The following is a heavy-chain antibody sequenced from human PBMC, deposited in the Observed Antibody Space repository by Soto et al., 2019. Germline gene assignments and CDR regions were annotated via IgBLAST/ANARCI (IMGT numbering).Heavy chain of an antibody. CDR3: AKDPLPFYGMDV. CDR1: GFTFSSYA. Sequence: QAGGSLRLSCAASGFTFSSYAMNWVRQAPGKGLEWVSGISGRTSSTYYADSVKGRFTISRDNSKNTLFLYMINLRVEDAAVYYCAKDPLPFYGMDVWGQGTTVTVSS. V-gene: IGHV3-23*01. CDR2: ISGRTSST. J-gene: IGHJ6*02.